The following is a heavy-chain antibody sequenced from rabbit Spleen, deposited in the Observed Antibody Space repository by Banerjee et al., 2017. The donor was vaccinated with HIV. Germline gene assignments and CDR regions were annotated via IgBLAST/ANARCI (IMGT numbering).Heavy chain of an antibody. Sequence: QSLEESGGDLVKPGASLTLTCTASGFSFSSSDYMCWVRQAPGKGLEWISCIAGSSSGFPYSATWAKGRFTCSKTSSTMVTLQMTSLTVADTATYFCARDTGSSFSSYGMDLWGPVTLVTAS. D-gene: IGHD8-1*01. CDR2: IAGSSSGFP. CDR3: ARDTGSSFSSYGMDL. J-gene: IGHJ6*01. CDR1: GFSFSSSDY. V-gene: IGHV1S40*01.